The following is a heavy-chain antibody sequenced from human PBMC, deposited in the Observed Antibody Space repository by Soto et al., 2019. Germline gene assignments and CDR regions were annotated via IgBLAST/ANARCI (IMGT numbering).Heavy chain of an antibody. CDR1: GFTFSTYW. CDR2: IKEDGSEE. CDR3: ARGAGIGDY. Sequence: GGSLRLSCAASGFTFSTYWMSWVRQAPGKGLEWLANIKEDGSEEYYVDSVKGRFTISRDNAKNSLYLQVNGLRAEDTAIYYCARGAGIGDYWGQGTLVTVSS. J-gene: IGHJ4*02. V-gene: IGHV3-7*04. D-gene: IGHD3-16*01.